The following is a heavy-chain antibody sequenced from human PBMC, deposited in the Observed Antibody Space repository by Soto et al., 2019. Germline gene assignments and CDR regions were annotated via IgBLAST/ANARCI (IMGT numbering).Heavy chain of an antibody. CDR2: IYYSGST. D-gene: IGHD3-22*01. CDR3: ARFVLDSYDSRGYQLGYYLDY. J-gene: IGHJ4*02. Sequence: SGTLSLTCTVSGGSISSGDYYWCWIRQPPGKGLEWIGYIYYSGSTYYNPSLKSRVPISVDTSKNQFSLKLSSVTAADTAVYYCARFVLDSYDSRGYQLGYYLDYWGQGTLVTVS. V-gene: IGHV4-30-4*01. CDR1: GGSISSGDYY.